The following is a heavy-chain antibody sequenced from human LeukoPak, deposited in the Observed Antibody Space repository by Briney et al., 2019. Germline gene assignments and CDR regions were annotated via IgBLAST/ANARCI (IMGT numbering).Heavy chain of an antibody. CDR1: GFTLEHYG. D-gene: IGHD5-12*01. Sequence: GGSLRLSCEASGFTLEHYGMSWVRQAPGKGVEWVAGINWNGGITGYADSVKGRFTISRDNAKNSLYLQMNSLRAEDTAVYYCARDSGYSGYPDDYWGQGTLVTVSS. J-gene: IGHJ4*02. CDR2: INWNGGIT. V-gene: IGHV3-20*04. CDR3: ARDSGYSGYPDDY.